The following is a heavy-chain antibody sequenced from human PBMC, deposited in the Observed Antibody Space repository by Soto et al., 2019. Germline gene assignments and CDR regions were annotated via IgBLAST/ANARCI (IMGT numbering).Heavy chain of an antibody. CDR1: GYTFRNYA. D-gene: IGHD3-16*01. J-gene: IGHJ6*02. Sequence: ASVKVSCKANGYTFRNYAMHWVRQAPGQGLEWMGRINGGNGNTKYSQKFQGRVTITRDTSASTAYMELSSLRSEDTAVYYCAKDFIRLRFNYYYYGMDVWGQGTTVTVSS. CDR3: AKDFIRLRFNYYYYGMDV. V-gene: IGHV1-3*01. CDR2: INGGNGNT.